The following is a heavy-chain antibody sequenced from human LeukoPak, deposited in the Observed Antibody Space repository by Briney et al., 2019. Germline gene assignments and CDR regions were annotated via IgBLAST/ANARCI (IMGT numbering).Heavy chain of an antibody. Sequence: GGSLRLSCAASGFTFSSYSMNWVRQAPGKGLEWVSSISSSSSYIYYADSVKGRFTISRDNAKNSLYLQMNSLRAEDTALYYCAKGGGYSHNWFDPWGQGTLVTVSS. CDR2: ISSSSSYI. CDR1: GFTFSSYS. D-gene: IGHD3-22*01. J-gene: IGHJ5*02. CDR3: AKGGGYSHNWFDP. V-gene: IGHV3-21*04.